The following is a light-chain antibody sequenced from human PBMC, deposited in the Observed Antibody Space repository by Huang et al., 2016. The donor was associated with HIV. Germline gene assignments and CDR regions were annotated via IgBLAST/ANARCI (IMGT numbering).Light chain of an antibody. CDR1: QSVSRY. J-gene: IGKJ2*01. CDR3: QQSYSAQYT. V-gene: IGKV1-39*01. CDR2: DVS. Sequence: DIQMTQSPSSLSASVGDSVAITCRASQSVSRYLNWYQQKPGKAPKLLIYDVSRLHRGVSSRFSGSGSGADFTLSITNLQPEDFATYYCQQSYSAQYTFGQGTKLEIK.